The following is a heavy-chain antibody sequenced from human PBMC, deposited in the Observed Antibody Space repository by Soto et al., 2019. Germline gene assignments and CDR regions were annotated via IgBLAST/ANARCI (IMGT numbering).Heavy chain of an antibody. V-gene: IGHV1-69*02. Sequence: GASVKVSCKASGGTFSSYTISWVRQAPGQGLEWMGRIIPILGIANYAQKFQGRVTITADKSTSTAYMELSSLRSDDTAMYFCAASYGSGYRAFDYWGQGALVTVSS. J-gene: IGHJ4*02. CDR1: GGTFSSYT. D-gene: IGHD3-10*01. CDR3: AASYGSGYRAFDY. CDR2: IIPILGIA.